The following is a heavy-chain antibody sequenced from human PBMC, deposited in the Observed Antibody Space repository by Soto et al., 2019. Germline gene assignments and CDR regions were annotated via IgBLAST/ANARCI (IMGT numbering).Heavy chain of an antibody. CDR2: VRGNGDPP. CDR3: VKSRGGNNFDFFD. V-gene: IGHV3-64D*06. J-gene: IGHJ1*01. Sequence: GXSLRLSCSASGFTFSSYAMTWVRQAPGKRLEYVSGVRGNGDPPFYADSVKGRFTISRDNSKNTLYLQMSSLSADDTAVYYCVKSRGGNNFDFFDWGQGALVTVSS. CDR1: GFTFSSYA. D-gene: IGHD5-12*01.